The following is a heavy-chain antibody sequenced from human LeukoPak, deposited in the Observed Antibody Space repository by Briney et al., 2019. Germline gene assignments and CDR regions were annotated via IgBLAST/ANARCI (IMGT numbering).Heavy chain of an antibody. V-gene: IGHV4-59*01. CDR3: ARSAGRDWDYYMDV. CDR1: GGSISSYY. Sequence: SETLSLTCTVSGGSISSYYWSWIRQPPGKGLEWIGYIYYSGSTNYNPSLKSRVTISVDTSKNQFSLKLSSVTAADTAVYYCARSAGRDWDYYMDVWGKGTTVTVSS. J-gene: IGHJ6*03. D-gene: IGHD3/OR15-3a*01. CDR2: IYYSGST.